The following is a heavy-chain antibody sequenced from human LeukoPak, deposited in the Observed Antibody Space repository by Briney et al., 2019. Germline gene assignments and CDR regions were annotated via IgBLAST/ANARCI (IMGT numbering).Heavy chain of an antibody. V-gene: IGHV3-23*01. CDR1: GFPFSSNA. J-gene: IGHJ4*02. Sequence: GGPLRLSSAAFGFPFSSNAMSWGRPAPGKGVGWGSAIICSGGTPYYAASVKGRFTISTDTSTTTLYLQMTSLRAEDTAVYYCANLRAGYDFWGCYYTYFDYWGQGTLVTVSS. CDR3: ANLRAGYDFWGCYYTYFDY. D-gene: IGHD3-3*01. CDR2: IICSGGTP.